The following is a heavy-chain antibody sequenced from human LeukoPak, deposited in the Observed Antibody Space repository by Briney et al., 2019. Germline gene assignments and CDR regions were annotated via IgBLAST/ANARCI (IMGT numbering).Heavy chain of an antibody. CDR2: ISSSSSYI. CDR3: ARSGVVTLYYFDY. Sequence: GGSLRLSCAASGFTFSSYSMNWVRQAPGKGLEWVSSISSSSSYIYYADSVKGRFTIFRDNAKNSLYLQMNSLRAEDTAVYYCARSGVVTLYYFDYWGQGTLVTVSS. CDR1: GFTFSSYS. J-gene: IGHJ4*02. V-gene: IGHV3-21*01. D-gene: IGHD4-23*01.